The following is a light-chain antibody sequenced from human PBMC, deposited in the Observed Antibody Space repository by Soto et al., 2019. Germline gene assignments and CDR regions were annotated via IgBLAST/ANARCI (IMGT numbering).Light chain of an antibody. J-gene: IGKJ2*01. CDR2: AAS. Sequence: DIQMTQSPSSLSASVGDRVTITCRASQNISDSLNWYQHKPGQAPKLLIYAASSLQSGVPSRFSGSGSETDFTLTIGSLQPEDFASYFCQRSWTFGQGTKL. CDR1: QNISDS. CDR3: QRSWT. V-gene: IGKV1-39*01.